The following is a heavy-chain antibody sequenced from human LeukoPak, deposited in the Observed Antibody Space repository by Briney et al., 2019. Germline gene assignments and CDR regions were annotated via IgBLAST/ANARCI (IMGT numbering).Heavy chain of an antibody. Sequence: SETLSLTCTVSGGSISSGDYYWSWIRQPPGKGLEWIGYIYYSGSTYYNPSLKSRVTMSVDTSKNQFSLKLSSVTAPDTAVHYCARVTRGCIDYWGQGTLVTVSS. J-gene: IGHJ4*02. CDR3: ARVTRGCIDY. V-gene: IGHV4-30-4*08. D-gene: IGHD2-15*01. CDR2: IYYSGST. CDR1: GGSISSGDYY.